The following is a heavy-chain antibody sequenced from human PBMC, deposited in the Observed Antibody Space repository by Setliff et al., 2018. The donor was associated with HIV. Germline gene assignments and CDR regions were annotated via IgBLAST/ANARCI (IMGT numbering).Heavy chain of an antibody. J-gene: IGHJ3*02. V-gene: IGHV1-18*01. Sequence: ASVKVSCKASGYTFTNYGISWGRQAPGQGLEWMGWISAYNGNTNYAQKLQDRVTMTTDTSTSTAYMELRSLRSDDTAVYYCARILVGVDDAFDIWGQGTMVTVSS. CDR2: ISAYNGNT. D-gene: IGHD1-26*01. CDR1: GYTFTNYG. CDR3: ARILVGVDDAFDI.